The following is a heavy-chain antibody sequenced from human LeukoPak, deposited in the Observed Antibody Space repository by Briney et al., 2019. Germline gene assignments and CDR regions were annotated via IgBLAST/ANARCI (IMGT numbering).Heavy chain of an antibody. CDR2: ISGSGGST. CDR1: GFTFSSYA. V-gene: IGHV3-23*01. Sequence: PGGSLRLSCAASGFTFSSYAMSWVRQAPGKGLEWVSAISGSGGSTYYADSVKGRFTISRDNSKNTLYLQMNSLRAEDAAVYYCAKGSGSGSYYYYYGMDVWGQGTTVTVSS. J-gene: IGHJ6*02. CDR3: AKGSGSGSYYYYYGMDV. D-gene: IGHD3-10*01.